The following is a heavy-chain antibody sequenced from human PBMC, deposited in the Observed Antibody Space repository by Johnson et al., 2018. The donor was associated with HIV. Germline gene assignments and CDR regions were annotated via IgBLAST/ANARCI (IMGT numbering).Heavy chain of an antibody. CDR1: GFTFDDYG. J-gene: IGHJ3*02. V-gene: IGHV3-9*01. CDR3: AKDNGIAWTSGDAFDI. D-gene: IGHD2-2*01. CDR2: ISWNSGSI. Sequence: VQLVESGGGVVQPGRSLRLSCAASGFTFDDYGMSWVRQAPGKGLEWVSGISWNSGSIAYADSVKGRFTTSRDNAKNSLYLQVKRLRAEDTALYLCAKDNGIAWTSGDAFDIWGQGTMVTVSS.